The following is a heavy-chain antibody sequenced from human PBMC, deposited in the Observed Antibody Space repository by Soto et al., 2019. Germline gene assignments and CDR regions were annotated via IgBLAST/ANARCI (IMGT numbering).Heavy chain of an antibody. J-gene: IGHJ6*02. CDR3: ARAPAGAYHRWQV. D-gene: IGHD2-2*01. Sequence: ALYRKSVDPGGSSSSENKSWSWIRQPPGKGLEWIGYMYGAGLTYYNPSLKSRVTISVDKSKNQFSLNLSSVTAADTALYYCARAPAGAYHRWQVWGPGTTVLVSS. CDR2: MYGAGLT. V-gene: IGHV4-30-2*01. CDR1: GGSSSSENKS.